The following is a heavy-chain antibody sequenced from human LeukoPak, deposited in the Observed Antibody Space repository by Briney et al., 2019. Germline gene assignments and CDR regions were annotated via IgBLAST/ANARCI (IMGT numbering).Heavy chain of an antibody. J-gene: IGHJ4*02. Sequence: LRLSCAASGFTFSSYGMHWVRQAPGKGLEWVAVISYDGSNKYYADSVKGRFTISRDNSKNTLYLQMNSLRAEDTAVYYCAKTYSSGAMSLYFDYWGQGTLVTVSS. CDR3: AKTYSSGAMSLYFDY. V-gene: IGHV3-30*18. CDR1: GFTFSSYG. CDR2: ISYDGSNK. D-gene: IGHD6-19*01.